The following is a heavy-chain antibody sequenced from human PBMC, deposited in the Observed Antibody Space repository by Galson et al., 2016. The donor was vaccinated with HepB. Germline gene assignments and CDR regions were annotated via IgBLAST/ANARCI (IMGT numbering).Heavy chain of an antibody. CDR3: ARVSTLITLNWFDP. J-gene: IGHJ5*02. CDR1: GFTFTGYD. CDR2: ISPNSNDT. Sequence: SVKVSCKASGFTFTGYDIHWVRQAPGQGLEWMGWISPNSNDTNYAQKFQDRVTMTTDTSTSTTYMELRSLRSDDTAVYYCARVSTLITLNWFDPWGQGTLVTVSS. V-gene: IGHV1-18*01.